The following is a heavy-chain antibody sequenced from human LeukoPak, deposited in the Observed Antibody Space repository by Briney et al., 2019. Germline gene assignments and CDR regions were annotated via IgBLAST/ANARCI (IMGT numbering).Heavy chain of an antibody. V-gene: IGHV3-30*02. D-gene: IGHD2-2*01. CDR1: GFTFSSYG. CDR2: TRYDGSNK. J-gene: IGHJ3*02. Sequence: GGSLRLSCAASGFTFSSYGMHWVRQAPGKGLEWVAFTRYDGSNKYYADSVKGRFTISRDNSKNTLYLQMNSLRAEDTAVYYCAKFPGYCSSTSCLDAFDIWGQGTMVTVSS. CDR3: AKFPGYCSSTSCLDAFDI.